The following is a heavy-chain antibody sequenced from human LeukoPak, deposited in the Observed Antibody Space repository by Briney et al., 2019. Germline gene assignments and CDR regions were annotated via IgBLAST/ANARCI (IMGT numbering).Heavy chain of an antibody. V-gene: IGHV1-69*01. J-gene: IGHJ4*02. CDR1: GGTFSSYA. CDR2: IVPIIGTA. D-gene: IGHD5-18*01. CDR3: ARVPGYSYDPPFDY. Sequence: ASVKVSCKASGGTFSSYAISWVRQAPGQGLEWKGGIVPIIGTANYAQKFQGRVTITADESTSTAYMELSSLRSEDTAVYYCARVPGYSYDPPFDYWGQGTLVTASS.